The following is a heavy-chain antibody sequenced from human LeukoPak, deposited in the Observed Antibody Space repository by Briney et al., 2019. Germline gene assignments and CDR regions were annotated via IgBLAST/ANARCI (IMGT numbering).Heavy chain of an antibody. D-gene: IGHD3-10*01. J-gene: IGHJ4*02. Sequence: SETLSLTCAIYGESFNTFYWGWVRQPPGKGLEWIGEVDHRGKTSSNPSLKSRVTMSVDTSKTQFSLNLKSVTAADTAVYYCARIQQLVRGQPPAKDCWGQGTLVTVSS. V-gene: IGHV4-34*01. CDR2: VDHRGKT. CDR1: GESFNTFY. CDR3: ARIQQLVRGQPPAKDC.